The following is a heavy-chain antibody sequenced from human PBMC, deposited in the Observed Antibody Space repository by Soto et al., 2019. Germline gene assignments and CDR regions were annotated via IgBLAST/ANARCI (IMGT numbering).Heavy chain of an antibody. CDR1: GVSIGSTSYF. CDR3: ARLGGYRSSTNCYGYYAMDV. Sequence: SETLSLTCTVSGVSIGSTSYFWGWIRQAPGKGLEWIGNINYDGNTYYNPSLKSRVTISVDTSKNQFSLKLSSVTAADTAVYYCARLGGYRSSTNCYGYYAMDVWGQGTTVTSP. CDR2: INYDGNT. V-gene: IGHV4-39*07. D-gene: IGHD2-2*01. J-gene: IGHJ6*02.